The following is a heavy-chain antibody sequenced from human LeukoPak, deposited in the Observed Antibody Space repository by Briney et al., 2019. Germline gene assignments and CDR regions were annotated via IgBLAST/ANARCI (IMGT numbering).Heavy chain of an antibody. CDR3: ARAPGVDNVVVPAAQTPFLGFDP. Sequence: GSSVKVSCKASGGTFSSHAIAWVRQAPGQGPEWMGGIIPISGTANYAQKFQGRVTITTDESTSTAYMELSSLRSEDTAVYYCARAPGVDNVVVPAAQTPFLGFDPWGQGTLVTVSS. CDR2: IIPISGTA. V-gene: IGHV1-69*05. J-gene: IGHJ5*02. CDR1: GGTFSSHA. D-gene: IGHD2-2*03.